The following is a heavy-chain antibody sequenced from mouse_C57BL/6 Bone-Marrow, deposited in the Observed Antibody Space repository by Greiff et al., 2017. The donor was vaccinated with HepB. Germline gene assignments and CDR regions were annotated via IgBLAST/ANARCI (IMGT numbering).Heavy chain of an antibody. V-gene: IGHV5-6*01. D-gene: IGHD2-4*01. CDR2: ISSGGSYT. CDR3: ARLPYYDYDPFAY. CDR1: GFTFSSYG. J-gene: IGHJ3*01. Sequence: EAQVVESGGDLVKPGGSLKLSCAASGFTFSSYGMSWVRQTPDKRLEWVATISSGGSYTYYPDSVKGRFTISRDNAKNTLYLQMSSLKSEDTAMYYCARLPYYDYDPFAYWGQGTLVTVSA.